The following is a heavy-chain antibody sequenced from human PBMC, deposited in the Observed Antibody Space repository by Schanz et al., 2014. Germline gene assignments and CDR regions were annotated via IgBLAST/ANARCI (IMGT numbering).Heavy chain of an antibody. CDR1: GFIFNDYY. J-gene: IGHJ3*02. CDR3: ARSYHDDDDYTRALDM. Sequence: QVQLVESGGGVVQPGRSLRLSCAASGFIFNDYYMNWIRQAPGKGLEWLSYISRDGTTSYYADSVKGRFTISRDNAKNSLYLEMTSLRGEDTAVYYCARSYHDDDDYTRALDMWGQGTMVTVSS. CDR2: ISRDGTTS. V-gene: IGHV3-11*04. D-gene: IGHD3-16*01.